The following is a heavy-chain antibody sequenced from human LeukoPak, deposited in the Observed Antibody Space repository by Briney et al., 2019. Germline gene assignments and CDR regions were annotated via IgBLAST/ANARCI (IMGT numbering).Heavy chain of an antibody. Sequence: GGSLRLSCAASGFTFSGSAMHWVRQASGKGLEWVGRIRSKANSYATAYAASVKGRFTISRDDSKNTAYLQMNSLKTEDTAVYYCTRPGIDVVVPAAIGFDPWGQGTLVTVSS. CDR3: TRPGIDVVVPAAIGFDP. CDR2: IRSKANSYAT. J-gene: IGHJ5*02. V-gene: IGHV3-73*01. D-gene: IGHD2-2*01. CDR1: GFTFSGSA.